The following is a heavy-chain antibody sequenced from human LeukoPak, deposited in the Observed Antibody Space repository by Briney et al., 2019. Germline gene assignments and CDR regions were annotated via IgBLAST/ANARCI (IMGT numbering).Heavy chain of an antibody. CDR3: VRHSITYGFDI. CDR1: GFSGFTFSSYW. CDR2: INSDGTGT. Sequence: GGSLRLSCAASGFSGFTFSSYWMHWVRQAPGKGLVWVSRINSDGTGTTYADSVKGRFTISRDNAKNTLYLQMNSLRAEDTAVYYCVRHSITYGFDIWGQGTMVTVSS. D-gene: IGHD3-10*01. V-gene: IGHV3-74*01. J-gene: IGHJ3*02.